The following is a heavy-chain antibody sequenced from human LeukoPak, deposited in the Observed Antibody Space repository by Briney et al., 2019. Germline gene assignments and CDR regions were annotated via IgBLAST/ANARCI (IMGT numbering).Heavy chain of an antibody. J-gene: IGHJ3*02. D-gene: IGHD7-27*01. Sequence: GGSLRLSCAASGFTFSIYAMSWVRQAPGKGLEWVSAISGSGGTAYYADSVKGRFTISRDNAKTSLYLQMNSLRAEDTAVYYCARPIPELGIDSYDAFDIWGQGTMVTVSS. CDR2: ISGSGGTA. CDR1: GFTFSIYA. V-gene: IGHV3-23*01. CDR3: ARPIPELGIDSYDAFDI.